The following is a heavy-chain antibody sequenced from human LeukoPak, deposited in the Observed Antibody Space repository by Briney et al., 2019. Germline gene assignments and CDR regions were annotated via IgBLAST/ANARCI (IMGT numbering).Heavy chain of an antibody. CDR2: IYYSGST. CDR3: ARKAPLNWFDP. Sequence: SETLSLTCTVSGGSISSYYWSWIRQPPGRGLEWIGYIYYSGSTNYNPSLKSRVTISVDTSKNQFSLKLSSVTAADTAVYYCARKAPLNWFDPWGQGTLVTASS. V-gene: IGHV4-59*08. CDR1: GGSISSYY. J-gene: IGHJ5*02.